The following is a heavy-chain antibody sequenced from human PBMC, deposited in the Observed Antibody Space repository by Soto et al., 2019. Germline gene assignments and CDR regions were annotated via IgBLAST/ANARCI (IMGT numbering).Heavy chain of an antibody. V-gene: IGHV3-33*01. D-gene: IGHD2-15*01. J-gene: IGHJ4*02. CDR3: ARDYCSGGSCYYFDY. Sequence: PGESLKISCAASGFTFSSYGMHWVRQAPGKGLEWVAVIWYDGSNKYYADSVKGRFTISRDNSKNTLYLQMNSLRAEDTAVYYCARDYCSGGSCYYFDYWGQGTLVTVSS. CDR2: IWYDGSNK. CDR1: GFTFSSYG.